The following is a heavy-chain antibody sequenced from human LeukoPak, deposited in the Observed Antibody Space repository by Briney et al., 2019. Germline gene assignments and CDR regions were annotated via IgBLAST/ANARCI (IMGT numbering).Heavy chain of an antibody. Sequence: ASVKVSCTVSGYTLTELSMHWVRQAPGKGLEWMGGFDPEDGETIYAQKFQGRVTMTEDTSTDTAYMELSSLRSEDTAVCYCATIDGHYDSSGYWGQGTLVIVSS. CDR2: FDPEDGET. V-gene: IGHV1-24*01. CDR3: ATIDGHYDSSGY. CDR1: GYTLTELS. D-gene: IGHD3-22*01. J-gene: IGHJ4*02.